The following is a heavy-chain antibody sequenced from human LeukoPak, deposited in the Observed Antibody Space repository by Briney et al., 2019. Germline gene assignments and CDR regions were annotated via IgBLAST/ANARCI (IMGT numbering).Heavy chain of an antibody. CDR2: IIPIFGTA. CDR1: GGTFSSYA. CDR3: ARSSPYGGKGAAFDI. D-gene: IGHD4-23*01. J-gene: IGHJ3*02. Sequence: SVKVSCKASGGTFSSYAISWVRQAPGQGLEWMGGIIPIFGTANYAQKFQGRVTITADESTSTAYMELSSLRSEDTAVYYCARSSPYGGKGAAFDIWGQGTMVTVSS. V-gene: IGHV1-69*13.